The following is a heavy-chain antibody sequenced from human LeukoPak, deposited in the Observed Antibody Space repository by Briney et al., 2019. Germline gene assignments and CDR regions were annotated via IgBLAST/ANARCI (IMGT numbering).Heavy chain of an antibody. D-gene: IGHD2-15*01. Sequence: SVKVSCKASGGTFSSYAISRVRQAPGQGLEWMGGIIPIFGTANYAQKFQGRVTITTDESTSTAYMELSSLRSEDTAVYYCARSAAATVMDYYYYYMDVWGKGTTVTVSS. CDR2: IIPIFGTA. CDR1: GGTFSSYA. CDR3: ARSAAATVMDYYYYYMDV. V-gene: IGHV1-69*05. J-gene: IGHJ6*03.